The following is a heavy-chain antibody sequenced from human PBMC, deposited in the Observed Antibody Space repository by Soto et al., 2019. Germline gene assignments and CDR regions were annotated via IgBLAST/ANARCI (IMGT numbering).Heavy chain of an antibody. CDR3: AKDRYCSSTSCVNYYYYYGMDV. V-gene: IGHV3-30*18. J-gene: IGHJ6*02. D-gene: IGHD2-2*01. CDR1: GFTFSSYG. Sequence: GGSLRLSCAASGFTFSSYGMHWVRQAPGKGLEWVAVISYDGSNKYYADSVKGRFTISRDNSKNTLYLQMNSLRAEDTAVYYYAKDRYCSSTSCVNYYYYYGMDVWGQGTTVTVS. CDR2: ISYDGSNK.